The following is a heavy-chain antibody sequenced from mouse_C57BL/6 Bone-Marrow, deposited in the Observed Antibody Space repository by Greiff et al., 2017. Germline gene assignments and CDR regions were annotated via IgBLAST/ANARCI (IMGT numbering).Heavy chain of an antibody. CDR3: AKLYYGYFYFDY. V-gene: IGHV1-64*01. J-gene: IGHJ2*01. CDR2: IHPNSGST. Sequence: QVQLQQPGAELVKPGASVKLSCKASGYTFTSYWMHWVKQRPGQGLEWIGMIHPNSGSTNYNEKFKSKATLTVDKSASTAYMQLSSLTSEDSAVYYGAKLYYGYFYFDYWGQGTTLTVSS. D-gene: IGHD2-2*01. CDR1: GYTFTSYW.